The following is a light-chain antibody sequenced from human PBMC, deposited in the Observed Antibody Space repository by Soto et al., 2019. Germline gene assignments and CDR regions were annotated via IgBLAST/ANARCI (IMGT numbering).Light chain of an antibody. Sequence: QPVLTQSPSASASLGASVKLTCTLSSGHSSYAIAWHQQQPEKGPRYLMKLNSDGSHSKGDGIPDRFSGSSSGAERYLTISGLQSEDEADYYCQTWGTGIVVFGGETKLTVL. J-gene: IGLJ2*01. V-gene: IGLV4-69*01. CDR2: LNSDGSH. CDR3: QTWGTGIVV. CDR1: SGHSSYA.